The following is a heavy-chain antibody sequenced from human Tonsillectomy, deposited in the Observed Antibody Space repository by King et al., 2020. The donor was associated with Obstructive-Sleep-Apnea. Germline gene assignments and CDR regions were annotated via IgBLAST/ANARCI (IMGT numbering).Heavy chain of an antibody. CDR2: ISFDGNNK. J-gene: IGHJ6*02. V-gene: IGHV3-30*18. CDR3: AKDRGAGYYGMDV. D-gene: IGHD3-16*01. CDR1: GFTFSSSG. Sequence: VQLVESGGGVVQPGTSLRLSCAASGFTFSSSGMHWVRQAPGKGLEWVAVISFDGNNKYYVDSVKGRFTISRDNSKNTLYLQMNSLGAEDTAVYYCAKDRGAGYYGMDVWGQGTTVTVSS.